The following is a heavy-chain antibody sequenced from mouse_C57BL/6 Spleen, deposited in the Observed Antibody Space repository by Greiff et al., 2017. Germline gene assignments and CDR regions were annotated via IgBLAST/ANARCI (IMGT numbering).Heavy chain of an antibody. J-gene: IGHJ3*01. Sequence: VQLQQSGAELVRPGASVKLSCTASGFNIKDDYMHWVKQRPEQGLEWIGWIDPENGDTEYASKFKGKATITADTSSNTAYLQLSSLTSEDAAVXYFATGLLRAWFAYWGQGTLVTVSA. CDR2: IDPENGDT. CDR3: ATGLLRAWFAY. CDR1: GFNIKDDY. D-gene: IGHD1-1*01. V-gene: IGHV14-4*01.